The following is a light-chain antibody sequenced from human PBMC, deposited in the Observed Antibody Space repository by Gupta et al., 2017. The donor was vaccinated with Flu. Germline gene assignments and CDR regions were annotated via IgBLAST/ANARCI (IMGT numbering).Light chain of an antibody. CDR1: QRVASN. CDR3: QQYNNWPQT. J-gene: IGKJ2*01. CDR2: GAS. Sequence: VSPGERATLSCRASQRVASNLAWYQQIPGQAPRLLIFGASTRATGIPARFSGSGSGTEFTLTISSLQSEDFAVYYCQQYNNWPQTFGQGTKLEIK. V-gene: IGKV3-15*01.